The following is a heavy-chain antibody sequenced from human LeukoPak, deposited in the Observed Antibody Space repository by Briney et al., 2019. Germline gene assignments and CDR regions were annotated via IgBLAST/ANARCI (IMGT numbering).Heavy chain of an antibody. CDR1: GDTFISNA. J-gene: IGHJ5*02. D-gene: IGHD4-11*01. V-gene: IGHV1-69*04. CDR3: ASGRMTTETTYCFDP. Sequence: GASVKVSCKASGDTFISNAITWVRQAPGQGLEWMGRIIPIFGITDYAQKFQGRVTITADRSTSTAYMEFSSLRSEDTAVYYCASGRMTTETTYCFDPWGQGTLITVSS. CDR2: IIPIFGIT.